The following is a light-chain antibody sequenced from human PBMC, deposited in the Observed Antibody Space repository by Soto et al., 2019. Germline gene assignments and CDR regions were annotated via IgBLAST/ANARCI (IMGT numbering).Light chain of an antibody. CDR3: QHSYITPRT. CDR1: QTISNY. J-gene: IGKJ1*01. Sequence: DIQMTQSPSSLSASVGDRVTITCRASQTISNYLNLYQQKPGKAPNLLIYAASSLQSGVPSRFSGSGSGTDFTLTISSLQPEDFATYYCQHSYITPRTFGQGTKVDIK. CDR2: AAS. V-gene: IGKV1-39*01.